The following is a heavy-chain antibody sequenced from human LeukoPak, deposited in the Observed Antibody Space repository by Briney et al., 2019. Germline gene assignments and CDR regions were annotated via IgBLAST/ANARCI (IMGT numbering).Heavy chain of an antibody. Sequence: SETLSLTCSVSGDSISMHYWSWIRQPPGKGPEWIGRIYTSGSTNYNPSLKSRVSMSVDTSKNQFSLKLTSVTAADTAVYYCAREIRGLWFGEPRGWFDPWGQGTLVTVSS. D-gene: IGHD3-10*01. V-gene: IGHV4-4*07. CDR2: IYTSGST. CDR3: AREIRGLWFGEPRGWFDP. J-gene: IGHJ5*02. CDR1: GDSISMHY.